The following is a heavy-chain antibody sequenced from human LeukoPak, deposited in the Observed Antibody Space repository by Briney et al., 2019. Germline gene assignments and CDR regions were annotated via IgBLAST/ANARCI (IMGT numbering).Heavy chain of an antibody. CDR3: ARVVGDGYSEY. J-gene: IGHJ4*02. CDR2: IYYSGGT. V-gene: IGHV4-59*01. Sequence: SETLSLTCAVYGGSFSGYYWSWIRQPPGKGLEWIGYIYYSGGTNYNPSLKSRVTISIDTSKNQFSLKLTSVTAADTAVYYCARVVGDGYSEYWGQGTLVTASS. CDR1: GGSFSGYY. D-gene: IGHD5-24*01.